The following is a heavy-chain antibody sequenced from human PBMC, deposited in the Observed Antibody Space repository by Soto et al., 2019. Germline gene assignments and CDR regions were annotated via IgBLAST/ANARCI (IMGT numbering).Heavy chain of an antibody. CDR2: INSDGSSI. CDR3: ARLPVDTVTSLDY. D-gene: IGHD5-18*01. Sequence: EVQLVESGGDLVQPGGFLRLSCATSGFTFSRYWMHWVRQDRGKGLVWVSRINSDGSSISYSDSVKGRFTISRDNAKNTLYFQMNSLRVEDSAVYYCARLPVDTVTSLDYWGQGTLVTVSS. J-gene: IGHJ4*02. CDR1: GFTFSRYW. V-gene: IGHV3-74*01.